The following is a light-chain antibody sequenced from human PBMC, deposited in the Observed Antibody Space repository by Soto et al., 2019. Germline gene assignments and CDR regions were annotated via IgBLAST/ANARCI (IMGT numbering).Light chain of an antibody. CDR3: MIWPSNAHAV. CDR2: YYSDSDK. CDR1: SDINVGSYN. V-gene: IGLV5-37*01. Sequence: QTVVTQPPSSSASPGESASLTCTLPSDINVGSYNIYWYQQKPGSPPRYLLYYYSDSDKGQGSGVPSRFSGSKDASANTGILLISGLQSEDEADYYCMIWPSNAHAVFGGGTKLTVL. J-gene: IGLJ7*01.